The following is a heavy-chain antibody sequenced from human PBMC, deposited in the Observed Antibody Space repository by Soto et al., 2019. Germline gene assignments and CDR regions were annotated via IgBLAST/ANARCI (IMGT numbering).Heavy chain of an antibody. CDR2: INHSGST. D-gene: IGHD6-13*01. Sequence: ETLSLTCAVYGGSFSGYYWSWIRQPPGKGLEWIGEINHSGSTNYNPSLKSRVTISVDTSKNQFSLKLSSVTAADTAVYYCARVGYSSSWTGPFDYWGQGTLVTVSS. V-gene: IGHV4-34*01. J-gene: IGHJ4*02. CDR1: GGSFSGYY. CDR3: ARVGYSSSWTGPFDY.